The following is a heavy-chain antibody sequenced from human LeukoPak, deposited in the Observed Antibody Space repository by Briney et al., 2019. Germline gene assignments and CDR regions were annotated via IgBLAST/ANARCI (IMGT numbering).Heavy chain of an antibody. J-gene: IGHJ6*02. V-gene: IGHV3-33*08. D-gene: IGHD3-10*01. CDR3: VRNYGSGIYGYGLEV. CDR2: IWNDGSNK. Sequence: PGGSLRLSCAASGFTVSSNYMSWVRQAPGKGLEWVAVIWNDGSNKYYPDSVRGRLTISRDTSKNTLFLQMNSLRAEDTAVYYCVRNYGSGIYGYGLEVWGQGTTVTVSS. CDR1: GFTVSSNY.